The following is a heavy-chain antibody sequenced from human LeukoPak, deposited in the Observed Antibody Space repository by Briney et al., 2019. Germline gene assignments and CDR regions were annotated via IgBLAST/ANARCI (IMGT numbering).Heavy chain of an antibody. V-gene: IGHV3-21*01. J-gene: IGHJ5*02. Sequence: GGSLRLSCAASGFTFSSYSMNWVRQAPGKGLEWVSSISSSSSYIYYADSVKGRFTISRDNAKNSLYLQMNSLRAEDTAVYYCARGATGYGSWFDPWVQGTLVTVSS. CDR2: ISSSSSYI. CDR1: GFTFSSYS. D-gene: IGHD5-12*01. CDR3: ARGATGYGSWFDP.